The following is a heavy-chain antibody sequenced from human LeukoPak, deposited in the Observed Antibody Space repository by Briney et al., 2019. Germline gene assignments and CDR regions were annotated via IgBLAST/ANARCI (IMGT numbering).Heavy chain of an antibody. D-gene: IGHD1-26*01. V-gene: IGHV1-18*01. CDR2: ISSYNGNT. CDR3: AGWVGATPFDC. J-gene: IGHJ4*02. CDR1: GYTFTSYG. Sequence: VKVSCKASGYTFTSYGISWVRPAPGQGMEWIGWISSYNGNTKYTQKIQGRANMPTDTSTSTAHMELRCLSSDHRTGHYRAGWVGATPFDCWRQGTLVTVS.